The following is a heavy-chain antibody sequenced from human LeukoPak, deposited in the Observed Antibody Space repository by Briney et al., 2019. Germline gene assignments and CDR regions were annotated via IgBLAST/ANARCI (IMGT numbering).Heavy chain of an antibody. CDR2: ISYDGSNK. V-gene: IGHV3-30*04. D-gene: IGHD6-13*01. CDR3: AREYSSSWYYYYYTDV. Sequence: PGGSLRLSCAASGFTFSSYAMHWVRQAPGKGLEWVAVISYDGSNKYYADSVKGRFTISRDNSKNTLYLQMNSLRAEDTAVYYCAREYSSSWYYYYYTDVWGKGTTVTVSS. CDR1: GFTFSSYA. J-gene: IGHJ6*03.